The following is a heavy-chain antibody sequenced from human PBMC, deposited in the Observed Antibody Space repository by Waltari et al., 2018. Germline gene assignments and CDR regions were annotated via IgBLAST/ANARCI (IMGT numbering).Heavy chain of an antibody. CDR3: ARDPPRAARNYYGMDV. D-gene: IGHD6-6*01. J-gene: IGHJ6*02. V-gene: IGHV4-4*07. CDR2: IYTSGST. Sequence: QVQLQESGPGLVKPSETLSLTCTVSGGSISSYYWSWIRLPAGKGLEWIGRIYTSGSTNYNPSLKSRVTISVDKSKNQFSLKLSSVTAADTAVYYCARDPPRAARNYYGMDVWGQGTTVTVSS. CDR1: GGSISSYY.